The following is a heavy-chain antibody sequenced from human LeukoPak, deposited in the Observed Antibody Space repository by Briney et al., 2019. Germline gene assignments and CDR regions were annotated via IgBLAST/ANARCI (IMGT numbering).Heavy chain of an antibody. Sequence: ASVKVSCKASGYTFTTYYMNWVRQAPGQGLEWMGIINPSAGSTSYAQKFQGRVTMTRDTSTSTVYMELSSLRSEDTAVYYCVRGGYDFSSGYYPSRWGQGTLVTVSS. D-gene: IGHD3-3*01. V-gene: IGHV1-46*01. CDR3: VRGGYDFSSGYYPSR. J-gene: IGHJ4*02. CDR2: INPSAGST. CDR1: GYTFTTYY.